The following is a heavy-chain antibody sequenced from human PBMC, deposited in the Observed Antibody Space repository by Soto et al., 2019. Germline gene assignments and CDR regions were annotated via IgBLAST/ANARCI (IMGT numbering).Heavy chain of an antibody. CDR1: GGTFSSYA. Sequence: QVQLVQSGAEVKKPGSSVKVSCKASGGTFSSYAISWVRQAPGQGLEWMGGIIPIFGTANYAQKFQGRVTITADESTSKAYMELSSLRSEDTAVYYCARKSSGYDTYYYYYYGMDVWGQGTTVTVSS. J-gene: IGHJ6*02. V-gene: IGHV1-69*01. CDR3: ARKSSGYDTYYYYYYGMDV. CDR2: IIPIFGTA. D-gene: IGHD5-12*01.